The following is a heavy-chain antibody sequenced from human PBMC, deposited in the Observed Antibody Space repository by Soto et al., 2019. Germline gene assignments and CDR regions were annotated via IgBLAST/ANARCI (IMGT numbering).Heavy chain of an antibody. CDR3: ARGFGYSGYGNWFDP. CDR2: IYYSGST. J-gene: IGHJ5*02. CDR1: GGSISSYY. Sequence: SETLSLTCTVSGGSISSYYWSWIRQPPGKGLEWIGYIYYSGSTNYNPSLKSRVTISVDTSKNQFSLKLSSVTAADTAVYYCARGFGYSGYGNWFDPWGQGTLVTVSS. D-gene: IGHD5-12*01. V-gene: IGHV4-59*12.